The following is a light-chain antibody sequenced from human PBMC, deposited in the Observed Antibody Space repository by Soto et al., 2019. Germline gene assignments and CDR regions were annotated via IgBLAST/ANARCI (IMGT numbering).Light chain of an antibody. CDR1: QSVSSY. Sequence: EIVLTQSPATLSLSPGERATLSCRASQSVSSYLAWYQQKPGQAPRLLIYDASNRATGIPARFSGSGSGTDFTLTICWLETEDFAVYYCQQRSNWPGTFVQGNKLEIK. CDR2: DAS. CDR3: QQRSNWPGT. V-gene: IGKV3-11*01. J-gene: IGKJ2*01.